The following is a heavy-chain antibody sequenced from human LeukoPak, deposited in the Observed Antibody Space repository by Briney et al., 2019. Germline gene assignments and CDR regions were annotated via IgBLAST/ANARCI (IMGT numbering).Heavy chain of an antibody. Sequence: GASVKVSCKASGYTFTSYGITWVRQAPGQGLEWMGWISAYNGNANYAQKFQGRVTMTTDTSANTASMELRSLRSDDTAVYYCARVQAYCTSISCLDYWGRGTLLSVSS. CDR3: ARVQAYCTSISCLDY. D-gene: IGHD2-2*01. CDR1: GYTFTSYG. V-gene: IGHV1-18*01. J-gene: IGHJ4*02. CDR2: ISAYNGNA.